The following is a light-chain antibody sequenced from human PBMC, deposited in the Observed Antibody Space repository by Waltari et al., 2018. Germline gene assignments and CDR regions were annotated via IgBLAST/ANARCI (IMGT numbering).Light chain of an antibody. J-gene: IGKJ4*01. CDR1: QSVLYSSNNKNS. V-gene: IGKV4-1*01. CDR3: QQFYSTPLT. Sequence: DIVMTQSPDSLAVSLGERATINCKSSQSVLYSSNNKNSLDWYQQKPGQPPKFLIHWASTRESGVPDRFSGSGSGTDFTLTISSLQAEDVAVYYCQQFYSTPLTFGGGTKVEIK. CDR2: WAS.